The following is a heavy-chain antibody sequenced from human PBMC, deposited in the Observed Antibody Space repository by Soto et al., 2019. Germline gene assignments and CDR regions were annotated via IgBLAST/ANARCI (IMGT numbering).Heavy chain of an antibody. CDR2: IYDSGST. CDR3: ARSSRSYLDY. V-gene: IGHV4-31*03. CDR1: GGSISRSGYF. J-gene: IGHJ4*02. Sequence: QVQLQESGPGLVKPSQTLSLTCTVSGGSISRSGYFWSWIRQHPGKGLEWIGYIYDSGSTYYNPSLKSRFSLSVDTSKNQFSLNLTSVTAADTAMYYCARSSRSYLDYWGQGTLVTVSS.